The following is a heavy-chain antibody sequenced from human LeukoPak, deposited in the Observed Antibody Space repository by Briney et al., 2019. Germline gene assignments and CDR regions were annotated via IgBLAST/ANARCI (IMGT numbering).Heavy chain of an antibody. Sequence: SVKVSCKASGGTFSSYAISWLRQAPGQGFEWMGGIIPIFGTANYAQKFQGRVTITTDESTSTAYMELSSLRSEATAVYYCATDTARVNYWGQGTLVTVSS. CDR1: GGTFSSYA. V-gene: IGHV1-69*05. J-gene: IGHJ4*02. D-gene: IGHD5-18*01. CDR2: IIPIFGTA. CDR3: ATDTARVNY.